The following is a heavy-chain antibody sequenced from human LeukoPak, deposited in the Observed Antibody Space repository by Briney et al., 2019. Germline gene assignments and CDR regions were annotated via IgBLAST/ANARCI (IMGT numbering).Heavy chain of an antibody. CDR1: GGSISSGDFY. CDR3: ARDLFGSGGYWFDP. V-gene: IGHV4-31*03. CDR2: IDYSGNT. J-gene: IGHJ5*02. D-gene: IGHD3-10*01. Sequence: SETLSLTCTVSGGSISSGDFYGTWTRQHAGKGLEWIGYIDYSGNTYYNPSLKSRLTISVDTSKNQFSLKLSSVTAADTAMYYCARDLFGSGGYWFDPWGQGTLVTVSS.